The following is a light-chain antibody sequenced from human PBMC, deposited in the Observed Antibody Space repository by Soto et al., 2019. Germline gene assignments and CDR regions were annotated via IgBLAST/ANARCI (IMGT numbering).Light chain of an antibody. CDR2: EVN. V-gene: IGLV2-23*02. CDR1: GGYIGNYNL. J-gene: IGLJ1*01. CDR3: CSYAGSHSYI. Sequence: QSALTQPASVSGSPGQSITISCTGTGGYIGNYNLVSWYRQNPGEAPKLIIYEVNKRPSGISSRLSGSKSGYTAFLTISGLQAEDEADYHCCSYAGSHSYIFGSGTKVTV.